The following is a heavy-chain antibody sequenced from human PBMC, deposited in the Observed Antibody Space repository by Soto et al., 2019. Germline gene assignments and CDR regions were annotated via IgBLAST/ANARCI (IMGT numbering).Heavy chain of an antibody. CDR1: GYSFTCKR. J-gene: IGHJ4*02. CDR2: ISVDNGGT. V-gene: IGHV1-46*01. D-gene: IGHD6-19*01. CDR3: ARGAPTSSDWRPSFDY. Sequence: GASVKVTCKAPGYSFTCKRICWVRQATGQGLEWMGIISVDNGGTNYAQKFQGRVTMTRDTSTSTVYMDLNSLRFEDTAIYYCARGAPTSSDWRPSFDYWGQGALVTVSS.